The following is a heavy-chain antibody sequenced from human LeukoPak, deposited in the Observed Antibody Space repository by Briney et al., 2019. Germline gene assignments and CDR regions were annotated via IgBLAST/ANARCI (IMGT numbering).Heavy chain of an antibody. J-gene: IGHJ6*04. Sequence: SETLSLTCAVYGGSFSGYYWSWIRQPPGKGLEWIGEINHSGSTNYNPSLKSRVTISVDTSKNQFSLKLSSVTAADTAVYYCARGLRLVRGAHNGMDVWGEGTTVTVSS. V-gene: IGHV4-34*01. CDR1: GGSFSGYY. CDR2: INHSGST. D-gene: IGHD3-10*01. CDR3: ARGLRLVRGAHNGMDV.